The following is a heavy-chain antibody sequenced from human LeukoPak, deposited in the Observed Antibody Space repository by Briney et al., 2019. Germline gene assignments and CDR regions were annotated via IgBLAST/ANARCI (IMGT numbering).Heavy chain of an antibody. CDR2: IRSKAYGGTT. CDR3: TREKDVLRFLEWLTDDDY. D-gene: IGHD3-3*01. V-gene: IGHV3-49*04. CDR1: GFTFGDYA. Sequence: PGRSLRLSCTASGFTFGDYAMSWVRQAPGKGLEWVGFIRSKAYGGTTEYAASVRGRFTISRDDSKSIAYLQMNSLKTEDTAVYYCTREKDVLRFLEWLTDDDYWGQGTLVTVSS. J-gene: IGHJ4*02.